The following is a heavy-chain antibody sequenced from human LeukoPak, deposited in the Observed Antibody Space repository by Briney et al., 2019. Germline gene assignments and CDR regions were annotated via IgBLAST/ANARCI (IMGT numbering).Heavy chain of an antibody. CDR3: AREGDSSGYLGY. CDR1: GYTFTSYD. D-gene: IGHD3-22*01. CDR2: MNPNSGNT. Sequence: ASVKVSCKASGYTFTSYDINWVRQATGQGLEWMGWMNPNSGNTGYAQKFQGRVTMTRNTSISTAYMELSSPRSEDTAVYYCAREGDSSGYLGYWGQETLVTVSS. V-gene: IGHV1-8*01. J-gene: IGHJ4*02.